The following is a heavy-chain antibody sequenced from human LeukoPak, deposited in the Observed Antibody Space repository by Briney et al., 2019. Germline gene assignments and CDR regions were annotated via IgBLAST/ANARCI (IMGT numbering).Heavy chain of an antibody. D-gene: IGHD6-13*01. V-gene: IGHV3-21*01. CDR1: GFTFSSYS. CDR2: ISSSSSYI. Sequence: GGSLRLSCAASGFTFSSYSMNWVRQAPGKRLEWVSSISSSSSYIYYADSVKGRFTISRDNAKNSLYLQMNSLRAEDTAVYYCATEMDKLAAAGYFDYWGQGTLVTVSS. CDR3: ATEMDKLAAAGYFDY. J-gene: IGHJ4*02.